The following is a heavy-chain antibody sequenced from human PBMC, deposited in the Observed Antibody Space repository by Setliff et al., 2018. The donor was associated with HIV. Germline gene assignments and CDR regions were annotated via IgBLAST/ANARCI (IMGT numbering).Heavy chain of an antibody. D-gene: IGHD6-19*01. CDR3: ASCMAGHYYYNMDV. J-gene: IGHJ6*03. V-gene: IGHV1-18*01. CDR1: GYTFTSYG. Sequence: ASVKVSCKASGYTFTSYGISWVRQAPGQGLEWMGWISAYNGKTEYAQNFQGRVTMTTDISTSTAWTSTSTAYMELRSLRSDDTAVYYCASCMAGHYYYNMDVWGKGTTVTVSS. CDR2: ISAYNGKT.